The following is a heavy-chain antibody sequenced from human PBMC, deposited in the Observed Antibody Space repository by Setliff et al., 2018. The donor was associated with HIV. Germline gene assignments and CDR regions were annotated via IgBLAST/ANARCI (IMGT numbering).Heavy chain of an antibody. Sequence: SETLSLTCTVSGGSISSYYWSWIRQPPGKGLEWIGYIYTSGSTNYNPSLKSRVTISVDTSKNQFSLKLSSVTAADPAVYYCVGEGGYSSGWYRTYYFDYWGQGTLVTVSS. D-gene: IGHD6-19*01. J-gene: IGHJ4*02. CDR2: IYTSGST. V-gene: IGHV4-4*09. CDR1: GGSISSYY. CDR3: VGEGGYSSGWYRTYYFDY.